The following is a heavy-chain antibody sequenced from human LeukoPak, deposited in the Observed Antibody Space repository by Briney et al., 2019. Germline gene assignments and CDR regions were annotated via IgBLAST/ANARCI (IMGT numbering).Heavy chain of an antibody. CDR1: GFTVSSNY. Sequence: GGSLRLSCAASGFTVSSNYMSWVRQAPGKGLEWVSVIYSGGSTYYADSVKGRFTISRDNSKNTLYLQMNSLRAEDTAVYYCARTYYDILTGYSRSYYFDYWGQGTLVTVSS. V-gene: IGHV3-66*01. CDR2: IYSGGST. CDR3: ARTYYDILTGYSRSYYFDY. D-gene: IGHD3-9*01. J-gene: IGHJ4*02.